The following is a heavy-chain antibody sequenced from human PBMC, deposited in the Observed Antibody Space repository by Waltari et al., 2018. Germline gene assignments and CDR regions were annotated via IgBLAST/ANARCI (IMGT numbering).Heavy chain of an antibody. Sequence: EVQLVESGGGLVQPGGSLRLSCAASGFTFSSYSMNWVRQAPGKGLEWVSYISISSSTIVYADSVKGRFTISRDNAKNSLYLQMNSLRAEDTAVYYCARAGILWRDAFDIWGQGTMVTVSS. CDR2: ISISSSTI. V-gene: IGHV3-48*01. CDR3: ARAGILWRDAFDI. D-gene: IGHD3-9*01. J-gene: IGHJ3*02. CDR1: GFTFSSYS.